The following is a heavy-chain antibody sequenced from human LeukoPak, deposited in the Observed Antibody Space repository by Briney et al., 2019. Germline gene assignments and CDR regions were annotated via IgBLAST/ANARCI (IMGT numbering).Heavy chain of an antibody. CDR1: GGSISSHY. Sequence: PSETLSLTCTVSGGSISSHYWSWIRQPPGKGLEWIGYIYYSGSTNYNPSLKSRVTISVDTSKNQFSLQLSSVTAADTAVYYCARGQNYYDSSGYHPWGQRTLVTVSS. V-gene: IGHV4-59*11. J-gene: IGHJ5*02. D-gene: IGHD3-22*01. CDR2: IYYSGST. CDR3: ARGQNYYDSSGYHP.